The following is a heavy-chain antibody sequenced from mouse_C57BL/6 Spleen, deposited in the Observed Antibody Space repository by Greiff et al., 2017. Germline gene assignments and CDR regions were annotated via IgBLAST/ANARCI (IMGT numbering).Heavy chain of an antibody. Sequence: EVHLVESGEGLVKPGGSLKLSCAASGFTFSSYAMSWVRQTPEKRLEWVAYISSGGDYIYYADTVKGRFTISIDNARNTLYLQMSSLKSEDTAMYYCTRDYYYGSSSPYYFDYWGQGTTLTVSS. D-gene: IGHD1-1*01. J-gene: IGHJ2*01. CDR1: GFTFSSYA. V-gene: IGHV5-9-1*02. CDR3: TRDYYYGSSSPYYFDY. CDR2: ISSGGDYI.